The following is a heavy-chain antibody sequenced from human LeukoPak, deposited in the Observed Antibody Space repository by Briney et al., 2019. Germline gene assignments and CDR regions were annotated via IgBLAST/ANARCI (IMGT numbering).Heavy chain of an antibody. V-gene: IGHV3-49*04. CDR2: IRSKAYGGTT. CDR3: TRGPIQQWLYYGMDV. CDR1: GFTFGDHA. Sequence: GRSLRLSCTASGFTFGDHAMSWVRQAPGKGLEWVGFIRSKAYGGTTEHAASVKGRFTISRDDSKSIAYLQMNSLKTEDTAVYYYTRGPIQQWLYYGMDVWGQGTTVTVSS. D-gene: IGHD5-18*01. J-gene: IGHJ6*02.